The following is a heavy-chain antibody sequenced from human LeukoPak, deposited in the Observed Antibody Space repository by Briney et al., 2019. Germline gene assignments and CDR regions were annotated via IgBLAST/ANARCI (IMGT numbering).Heavy chain of an antibody. V-gene: IGHV4-61*01. CDR2: MYYSGAS. J-gene: IGHJ4*02. D-gene: IGHD3-3*01. CDR3: AGTYDFWTGYFSY. Sequence: SETLSLTCTVSGYSISSGYYWGWIRQPPGKGLEWIGYMYYSGASGNNPSLKSRVTISLDTAKDQFSLNLSSVTAADTAVYYCAGTYDFWTGYFSYWGRGTLVTVSS. CDR1: GYSISSGYY.